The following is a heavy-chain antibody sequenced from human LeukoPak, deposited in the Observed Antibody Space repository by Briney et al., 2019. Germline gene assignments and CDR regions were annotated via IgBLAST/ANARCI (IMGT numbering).Heavy chain of an antibody. V-gene: IGHV4-39*07. CDR2: IYYSGST. Sequence: SETLSLTRTVSGGSISSSSYYWGWIRQPPGKGLEWIGSIYYSGSTYYNPSLKSRVTISVDTSKNQFSLKLSSVTAADTAVYYCARGNDYGDFTPFDYWGQGTLVTVSS. CDR1: GGSISSSSYY. D-gene: IGHD4-17*01. J-gene: IGHJ4*02. CDR3: ARGNDYGDFTPFDY.